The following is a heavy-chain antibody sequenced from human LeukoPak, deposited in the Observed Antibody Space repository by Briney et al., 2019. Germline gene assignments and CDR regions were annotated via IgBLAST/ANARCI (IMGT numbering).Heavy chain of an antibody. CDR3: ADRSTSGGMDV. J-gene: IGHJ4*02. CDR2: ISSSSSTI. Sequence: GGSLRLSCAASGFTFSSYSMNWVRQAPGKGLEWVSYISSSSSTIYYADSVKGRFTISRDNAKNSLYLQMNSLRAEDTAVYYCADRSTSGGMDVWGQGTLVTVSS. V-gene: IGHV3-48*01. D-gene: IGHD2-2*01. CDR1: GFTFSSYS.